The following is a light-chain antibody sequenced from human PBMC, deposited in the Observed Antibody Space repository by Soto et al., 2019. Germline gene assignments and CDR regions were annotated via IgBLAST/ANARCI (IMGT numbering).Light chain of an antibody. Sequence: QSALTQPPSASGSPGQSVTISCTGTSSDVGAYDYVSWYQQHPGEAPKLMIYEVTKRPSGVPDRFSGSKSGNTASLTVSGLKAEDGADYYCSSYANTNTFVFGTGTRVTAL. V-gene: IGLV2-8*01. CDR2: EVT. CDR1: SSDVGAYDY. CDR3: SSYANTNTFV. J-gene: IGLJ1*01.